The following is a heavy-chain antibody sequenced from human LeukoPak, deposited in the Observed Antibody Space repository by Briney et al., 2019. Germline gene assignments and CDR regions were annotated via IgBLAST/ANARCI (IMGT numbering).Heavy chain of an antibody. D-gene: IGHD6-13*01. CDR2: IKSKTDGGTT. Sequence: GGSLRLSCAASGFTFSNAWMSWVRQAPGKGLEWVGRIKSKTDGGTTDYAAPVKGRFTISRDDSKNTLYLQMNSLKTEDTAVYYCTLADSSSWYLYWGQRTLVTVSS. J-gene: IGHJ4*02. V-gene: IGHV3-15*01. CDR3: TLADSSSWYLY. CDR1: GFTFSNAW.